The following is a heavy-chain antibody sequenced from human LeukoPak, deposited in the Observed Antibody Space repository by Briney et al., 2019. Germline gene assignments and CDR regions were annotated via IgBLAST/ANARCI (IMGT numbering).Heavy chain of an antibody. CDR2: ISYDGINK. D-gene: IGHD2-8*02. V-gene: IGHV3-30-3*01. J-gene: IGHJ4*02. CDR1: GFTFSSYT. Sequence: GGSLRLSCAASGFTFSSYTMHWVRQAPGKGLEWVAVISYDGINKYYADSVKGRFTISRDNSKNTLYLQMNSLRVEDTAVYYCARPGSGGSLDYWGQGTLVTVPS. CDR3: ARPGSGGSLDY.